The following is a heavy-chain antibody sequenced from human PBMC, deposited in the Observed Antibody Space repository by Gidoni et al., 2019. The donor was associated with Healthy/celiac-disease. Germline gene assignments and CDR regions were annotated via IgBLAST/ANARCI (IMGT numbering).Heavy chain of an antibody. CDR2: IYYSGST. CDR3: AGDGGDYGDYSGLDY. J-gene: IGHJ4*02. CDR1: GGSISRYY. V-gene: IGHV4-59*01. D-gene: IGHD4-17*01. Sequence: QVQLQESGPGLVKPSETLSLTCTVSGGSISRYYWSWIRQPPGKGLEWIGYIYYSGSTNYNPSLESRVTISVDTSKNQFSLKLSSVTAADTAVYYCAGDGGDYGDYSGLDYWGQGTLVTVSS.